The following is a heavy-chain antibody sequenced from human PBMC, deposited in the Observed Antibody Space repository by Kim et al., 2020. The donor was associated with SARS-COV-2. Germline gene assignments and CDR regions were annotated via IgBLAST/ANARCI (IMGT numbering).Heavy chain of an antibody. V-gene: IGHV3-23*01. Sequence: GGSLRLSCAASGFTFSSYAMSWVRQAPGKGLEWVSAISGSGGSTYYADSVKGRLTISRDNSKNTLYLQMNSLRAEDTAVYYCAKGRGSGSYYNWQFYAMDVWGQGTPVTVSS. CDR2: ISGSGGST. CDR3: AKGRGSGSYYNWQFYAMDV. CDR1: GFTFSSYA. J-gene: IGHJ6*02. D-gene: IGHD3-10*01.